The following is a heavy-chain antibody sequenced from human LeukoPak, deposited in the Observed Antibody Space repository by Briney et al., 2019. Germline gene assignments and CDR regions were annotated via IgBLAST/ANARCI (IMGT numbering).Heavy chain of an antibody. V-gene: IGHV3-23*01. CDR3: AKVPGIYDGRGFPPGY. CDR2: ISGSGGST. CDR1: GFAFSSYA. D-gene: IGHD3-22*01. Sequence: GGSLRLSCAASGFAFSSYAMSWVRQAPGKGLEWVSAISGSGGSTYYADSVKGRFTISRDNSKNTLYLQMNSLRAEDTAVYYCAKVPGIYDGRGFPPGYWGGGPRVPVPS. J-gene: IGHJ4*02.